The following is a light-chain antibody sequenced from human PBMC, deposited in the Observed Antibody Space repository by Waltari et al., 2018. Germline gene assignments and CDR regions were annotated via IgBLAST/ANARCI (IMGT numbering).Light chain of an antibody. CDR1: QRAWSSTNSNNY. V-gene: IGKV4-1*01. J-gene: IGKJ2*02. Sequence: DIVLTQSPDSLALSLGERATISCRSSQRAWSSTNSNNYLAWYQQRPGQPPKLLFYWASTRVSGVPDRFDGSGSGTDFTLTISSLQAEDLAVYYCQQYYTTPCTFGQGTRLEIK. CDR2: WAS. CDR3: QQYYTTPCT.